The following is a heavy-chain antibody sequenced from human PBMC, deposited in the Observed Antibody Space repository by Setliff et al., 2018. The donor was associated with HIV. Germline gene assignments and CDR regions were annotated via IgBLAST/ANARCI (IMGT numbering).Heavy chain of an antibody. CDR2: INPSGGST. CDR3: ARDDHYYDSGSLYSDWYFDL. V-gene: IGHV1-46*01. Sequence: ASVKVSCKASEYSFTGYYVHWVRQAPGQGLEWMGIINPSGGSTRYAQKFQGRVTMTRDTSTSTADMELSSLRSEDTAVYYCARDDHYYDSGSLYSDWYFDLWGRGTLVTVSS. CDR1: EYSFTGYY. D-gene: IGHD3-10*01. J-gene: IGHJ2*01.